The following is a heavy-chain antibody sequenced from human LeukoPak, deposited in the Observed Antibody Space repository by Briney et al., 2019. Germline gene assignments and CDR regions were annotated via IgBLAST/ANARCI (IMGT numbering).Heavy chain of an antibody. D-gene: IGHD3-22*01. Sequence: ASVKVSCKPYGYTFNTYGITWVRQAPGQGLEWMGWISPYNGNTNYAQKFQGRVTMTTDISTSTAYMELRSLRSDDTAVYYCARGPHERSGYPDDWGQGTLVTVSS. CDR1: GYTFNTYG. J-gene: IGHJ4*02. CDR3: ARGPHERSGYPDD. CDR2: ISPYNGNT. V-gene: IGHV1-18*01.